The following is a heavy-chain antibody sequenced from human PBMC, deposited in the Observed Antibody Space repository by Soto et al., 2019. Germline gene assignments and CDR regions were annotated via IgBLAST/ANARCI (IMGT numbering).Heavy chain of an antibody. CDR3: ARGYGGHEPWYFDL. J-gene: IGHJ2*01. CDR2: ISYDGNYK. D-gene: IGHD5-12*01. CDR1: GFTFSTYT. V-gene: IGHV3-30-3*01. Sequence: QVQLVESGGGVVQPGRSLRLSCAASGFTFSTYTMHWVRRAPGKGLEWVALISYDGNYKYYADSVKGRFTISRDSSKNTMYLQMNSLRAEDTAVYYCARGYGGHEPWYFDLWGRGTLVTVSS.